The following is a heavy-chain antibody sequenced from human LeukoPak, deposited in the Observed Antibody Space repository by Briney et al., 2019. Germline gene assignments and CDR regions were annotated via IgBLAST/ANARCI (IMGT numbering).Heavy chain of an antibody. V-gene: IGHV4-59*01. CDR3: ARDCLRGSGSYYYYYMDV. CDR2: IYYSGST. CDR1: GASITGYY. J-gene: IGHJ6*03. Sequence: SETLSLTCSVSGASITGYYWSWIRQPPGKGLEWIGYIYYSGSTNYNPSLKSRVTISVDTSKNQFSLKLSSVTAADTAVYYCARDCLRGSGSYYYYYMDVWGKGTTVTVSS. D-gene: IGHD3-10*01.